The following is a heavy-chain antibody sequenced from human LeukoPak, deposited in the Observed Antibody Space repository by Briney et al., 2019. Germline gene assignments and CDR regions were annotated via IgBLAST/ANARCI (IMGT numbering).Heavy chain of an antibody. CDR2: ISSSSSTI. D-gene: IGHD1-14*01. CDR1: GFTFSGYS. Sequence: PGGSLRLSCAASGFTFSGYSMNWVRQAPGKGLEWVSYISSSSSTIYHADSVKGRFTIARDNAKNSLILQMNSLRAEDTAVYYCVRKVPYEPAFDDWGQGTLVTVSS. V-gene: IGHV3-48*04. J-gene: IGHJ4*02. CDR3: VRKVPYEPAFDD.